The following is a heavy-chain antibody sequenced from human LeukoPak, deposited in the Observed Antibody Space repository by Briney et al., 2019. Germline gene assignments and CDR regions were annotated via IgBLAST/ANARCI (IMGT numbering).Heavy chain of an antibody. CDR3: ARLYCSSTSCSDY. CDR2: LSGSGAYT. CDR1: GFTFSSHA. J-gene: IGHJ4*02. D-gene: IGHD2-2*01. V-gene: IGHV3-23*01. Sequence: PGGSLRLSCAASGFTFSSHAMSWVRQAPGKGLEWVSGLSGSGAYTNYAESVKGQFTISRDNSKNTLYLQMNSLRAEDTAVYYCARLYCSSTSCSDYWGQGTLVTVSS.